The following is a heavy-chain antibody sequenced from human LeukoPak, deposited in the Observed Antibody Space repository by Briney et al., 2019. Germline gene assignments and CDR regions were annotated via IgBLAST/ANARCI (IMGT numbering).Heavy chain of an antibody. CDR1: GFIFSNSG. CDR2: IRYDESDK. Sequence: GGSLRLSCAASGFIFSNSGMHWARQAPGKGLEWVAFIRYDESDKFYADSVKGRFTISRDNSKNTLYLQMNSLRAEDTAVYYCAKGNAAAGIYDWGQGILVTVSS. J-gene: IGHJ4*02. CDR3: AKGNAAAGIYD. V-gene: IGHV3-30*02. D-gene: IGHD6-13*01.